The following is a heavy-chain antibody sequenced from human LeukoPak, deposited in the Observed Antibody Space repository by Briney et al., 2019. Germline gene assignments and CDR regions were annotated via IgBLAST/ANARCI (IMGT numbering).Heavy chain of an antibody. Sequence: SGGSLRLSCAASGFTVSSNYMSWVRQAPGKGLEWVSVIYSGGSTYYADSVKGRFTISRDNAKNSLYLQMNSLRAEDMALYYCAKDKYSYGYGAFDYWGQGTLVTVSS. CDR1: GFTVSSNY. CDR2: IYSGGST. J-gene: IGHJ4*02. D-gene: IGHD5-18*01. CDR3: AKDKYSYGYGAFDY. V-gene: IGHV3-53*05.